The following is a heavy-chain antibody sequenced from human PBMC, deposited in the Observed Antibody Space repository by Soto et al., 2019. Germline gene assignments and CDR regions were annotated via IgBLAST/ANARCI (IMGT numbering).Heavy chain of an antibody. J-gene: IGHJ4*02. D-gene: IGHD2-15*01. CDR3: AREVRGGFTGIFDQ. Sequence: QVQLQGSVPGQVKPSETLSLTYTVSGDSISDYFYWSWIRQPAGKGLEWIGRIYTDGTTKYNPSLKSRVTLSLDKSKNQFSLRLSSVTAADTAVYYFAREVRGGFTGIFDQWGRGSRVTVSS. CDR2: IYTDGTT. CDR1: GDSISDYFY. V-gene: IGHV4-4*07.